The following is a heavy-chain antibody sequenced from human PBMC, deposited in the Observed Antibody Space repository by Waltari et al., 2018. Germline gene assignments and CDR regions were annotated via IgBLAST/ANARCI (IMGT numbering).Heavy chain of an antibody. J-gene: IGHJ5*02. CDR1: GYKFPSYD. CDR3: ARDWRRITIFGVVIKGGWFDP. D-gene: IGHD3-3*01. CDR2: MNPNSGNT. Sequence: QVQLVQSGAEVKKPGASVKVSCKASGYKFPSYDINWERQATGQRTEWMGWMNPNSGNTGYAQKFQGRVTMTRNTSISTAYMELSSLRSEDTAVYYCARDWRRITIFGVVIKGGWFDPWGQGTLVTVSS. V-gene: IGHV1-8*02.